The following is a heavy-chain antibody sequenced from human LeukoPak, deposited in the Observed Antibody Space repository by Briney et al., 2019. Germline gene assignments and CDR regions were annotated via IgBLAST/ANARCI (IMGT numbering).Heavy chain of an antibody. J-gene: IGHJ4*02. V-gene: IGHV3-21*06. CDR2: ISTSSNFI. CDR1: GLRFKCYW. CDR3: ARHGDYQFDY. Sequence: GGSLRLFCAASGLRFKCYWMHWVRQAPGKGLEWVSTISTSSNFIFHADSVKGRFTISRDNAKNSLYLQMNSLRAEDTAVYYCARHGDYQFDYGGQGTLVTVSS. D-gene: IGHD4-17*01.